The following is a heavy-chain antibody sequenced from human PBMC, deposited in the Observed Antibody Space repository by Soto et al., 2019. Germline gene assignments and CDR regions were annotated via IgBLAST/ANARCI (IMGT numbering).Heavy chain of an antibody. CDR3: ARAIKVNWNPDH. CDR2: INPSSGGI. J-gene: IGHJ4*02. Sequence: QVQLEQSGAEVKKPGASVKVSCKASGYLFTSYYMHWVRQAPGQGPEWMGIINPSSGGISYAQKFQGRVTMTRDTSASTVYMELSSLRSEDTAVYYCARAIKVNWNPDHWGQGTLVTVSS. D-gene: IGHD1-20*01. V-gene: IGHV1-46*01. CDR1: GYLFTSYY.